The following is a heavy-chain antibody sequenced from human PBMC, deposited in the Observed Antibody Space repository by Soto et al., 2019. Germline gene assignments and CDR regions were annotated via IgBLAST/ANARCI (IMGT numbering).Heavy chain of an antibody. D-gene: IGHD5-12*01. Sequence: SETLSLTCTVSGGSISSYYWSWIRQPPGKGLEWIGYIYYSGSTNYNPSLKSRVTISVDTSKNQFSLKLSSVTAADTAVYYCARLDVDIVATIRERKDAFDIWGQGTMVTVSS. CDR3: ARLDVDIVATIRERKDAFDI. CDR2: IYYSGST. J-gene: IGHJ3*02. CDR1: GGSISSYY. V-gene: IGHV4-59*01.